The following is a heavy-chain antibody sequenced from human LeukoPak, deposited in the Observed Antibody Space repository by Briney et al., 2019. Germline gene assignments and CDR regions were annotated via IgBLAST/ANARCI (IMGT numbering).Heavy chain of an antibody. D-gene: IGHD3-9*01. V-gene: IGHV4-38-2*02. CDR2: MYHSGST. J-gene: IGHJ4*02. Sequence: SETLSLTCTVSGYSISSGHYWGWIRQPPGKGLEWIGSMYHSGSTYYNPPLKSRVTISEDTSKNQFSLKLRSVTAADTAVYYCARVTGYMIEDYFDYWGQGILVTVSS. CDR3: ARVTGYMIEDYFDY. CDR1: GYSISSGHY.